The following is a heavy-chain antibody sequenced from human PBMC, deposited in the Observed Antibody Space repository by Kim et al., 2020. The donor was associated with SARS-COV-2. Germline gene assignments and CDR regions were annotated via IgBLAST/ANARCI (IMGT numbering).Heavy chain of an antibody. CDR2: IKSKTDGWTT. D-gene: IGHD4-17*01. J-gene: IGHJ4*01. V-gene: IGHV3-15*01. CDR1: GFTFSNAW. CDR3: TTVETVTSTLFDY. Sequence: GGSLRLSCAASGFTFSNAWMSWVRQAPGKGLEWVGRIKSKTDGWTTDYAAPVKGRFTISRDDSKNTLYLQMNSLKTEDTAVYYCTTVETVTSTLFDYWGHRTLGTVSS.